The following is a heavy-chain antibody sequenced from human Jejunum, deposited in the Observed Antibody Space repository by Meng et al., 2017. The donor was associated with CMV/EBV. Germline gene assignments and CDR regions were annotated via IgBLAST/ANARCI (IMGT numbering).Heavy chain of an antibody. J-gene: IGHJ4*02. D-gene: IGHD2-2*02. Sequence: GFTFSSYRMNWVRQAPGKGLEWVSSISSSSSYIYYASSVKCRFTISRDNAKNSLYLQMNSLRAEDTAFYYCARGRVSYTTWSPQAFWGQGTLVTVSS. CDR3: ARGRVSYTTWSPQAF. CDR1: GFTFSSYR. CDR2: ISSSSSYI. V-gene: IGHV3-21*01.